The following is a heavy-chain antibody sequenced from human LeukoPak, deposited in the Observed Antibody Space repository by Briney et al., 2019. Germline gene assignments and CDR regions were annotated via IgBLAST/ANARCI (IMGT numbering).Heavy chain of an antibody. Sequence: SETLSLTCAVYGGSFSGYCWSWIRQPPGKGLEWIGEINHSGSTNYNPSLKSRVTISVDTSKNQFSLKLSSVTAADTAVYYCARLKGDDSSGYWDNIDYWGQGTLVTVSS. V-gene: IGHV4-34*01. J-gene: IGHJ4*02. CDR1: GGSFSGYC. D-gene: IGHD3-22*01. CDR2: INHSGST. CDR3: ARLKGDDSSGYWDNIDY.